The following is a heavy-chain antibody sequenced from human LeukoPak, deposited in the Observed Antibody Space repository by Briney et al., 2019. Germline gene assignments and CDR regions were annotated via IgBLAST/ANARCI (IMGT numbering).Heavy chain of an antibody. D-gene: IGHD3-9*01. V-gene: IGHV3-48*03. CDR2: ISSSGSTI. J-gene: IGHJ3*02. CDR1: GFTFSSYE. CDR3: ARDRKHLTGYYFTRSGAFDI. Sequence: PGGSLRLSCAASGFTFSSYEMNWVRQAPGKGLEWVSYISSSGSTIYYADSVKGRFTISRDNAKNSLYLQMNSLRAEDTAVYYCARDRKHLTGYYFTRSGAFDIWGQGTMVTVSS.